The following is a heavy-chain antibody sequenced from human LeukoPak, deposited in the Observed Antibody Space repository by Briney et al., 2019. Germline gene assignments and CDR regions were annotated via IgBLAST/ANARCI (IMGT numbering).Heavy chain of an antibody. J-gene: IGHJ3*02. CDR3: ASQGPAYDI. CDR2: IKQDGSER. CDR1: GFIFSNQW. Sequence: GGSLRLSCTASGFIFSNQWMTWVRQAPGKGLEWVANIKQDGSERYYLDSVKGRFSISRDNAKNSLYLQMNSLGAEGTAVYYCASQGPAYDIWGQGTMVTVSS. V-gene: IGHV3-7*01.